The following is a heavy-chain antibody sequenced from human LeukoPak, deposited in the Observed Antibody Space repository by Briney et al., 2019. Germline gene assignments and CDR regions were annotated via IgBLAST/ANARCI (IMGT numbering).Heavy chain of an antibody. V-gene: IGHV3-23*01. CDR1: GFTFNNAW. J-gene: IGHJ4*02. Sequence: GGSLRLSCAASGFTFNNAWMSWVRQAPGRGLEWVSGISGSGLNTYYADSVKGRFTSSRDNSKNMLYLQMNSLRAEDTAVYYCAKGGGYGSGTYSEDWGQGILVTVSS. D-gene: IGHD3-10*01. CDR3: AKGGGYGSGTYSED. CDR2: ISGSGLNT.